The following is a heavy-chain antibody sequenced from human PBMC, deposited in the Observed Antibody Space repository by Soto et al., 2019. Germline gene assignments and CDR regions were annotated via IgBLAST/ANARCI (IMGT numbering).Heavy chain of an antibody. D-gene: IGHD3-3*01. J-gene: IGHJ4*02. Sequence: GGSRRLSCAASGFTFSTYAMHWVRQAPGKGLEWVAVISYNGDNIYYVDSVKGRFTISRDNSKSTLFLQMNSLRDEDTAVYYCAKPYYDFRSGYYLDNWGQGTLVTVSS. CDR2: ISYNGDNI. CDR3: AKPYYDFRSGYYLDN. V-gene: IGHV3-30-3*02. CDR1: GFTFSTYA.